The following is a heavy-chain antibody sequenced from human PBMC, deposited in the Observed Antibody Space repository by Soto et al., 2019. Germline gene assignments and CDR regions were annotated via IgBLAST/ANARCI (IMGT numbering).Heavy chain of an antibody. CDR3: AKVQYSSSWNWFDP. CDR1: GFTFSSYW. J-gene: IGHJ5*02. D-gene: IGHD6-13*01. CDR2: INIDGSST. V-gene: IGHV3-74*01. Sequence: GGSLRLSCAASGFTFSSYWMHWVRQSPGEGLVWVSRINIDGSSTSYADSVKGRFTISRDNSKNTLYLQMNSLRAEDTAVYYCAKVQYSSSWNWFDPWGQGTLITVSS.